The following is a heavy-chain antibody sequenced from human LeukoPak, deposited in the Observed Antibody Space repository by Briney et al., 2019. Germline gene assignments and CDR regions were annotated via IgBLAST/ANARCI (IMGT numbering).Heavy chain of an antibody. CDR3: ARGDRFTPYAFDI. CDR2: IIPIFGTA. CDR1: GGTFSGYA. J-gene: IGHJ3*02. Sequence: SVKVSCKASGGTFSGYAISWVRQAPGQGLEWMGGIIPIFGTANYAQKFQGRVTITTDESTSTAYMELSSLRSEDTAVYYCARGDRFTPYAFDIWGQGTMVTVSS. D-gene: IGHD2-15*01. V-gene: IGHV1-69*05.